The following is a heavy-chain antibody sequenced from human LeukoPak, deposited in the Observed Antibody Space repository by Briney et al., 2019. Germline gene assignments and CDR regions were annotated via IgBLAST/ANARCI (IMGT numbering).Heavy chain of an antibody. V-gene: IGHV3-23*01. Sequence: PGGSLRLSCAASGFTFSSYAMSWVRQAPGKGLEWVSAISGSGGSTYYADSVKGRFTISRDNSKNTLYLQMNSLRAEDTAVYYCAKGRPLAARHDNWFDPWGQGTLVTVSS. CDR2: ISGSGGST. D-gene: IGHD6-6*01. J-gene: IGHJ5*02. CDR1: GFTFSSYA. CDR3: AKGRPLAARHDNWFDP.